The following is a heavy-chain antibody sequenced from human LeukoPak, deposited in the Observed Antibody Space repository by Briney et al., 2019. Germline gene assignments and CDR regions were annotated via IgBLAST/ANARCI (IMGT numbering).Heavy chain of an antibody. CDR1: GGSISSHY. CDR2: IYYSGST. V-gene: IGHV4-59*11. J-gene: IGHJ4*02. D-gene: IGHD5-12*01. Sequence: PSETLSLTCTASGGSISSHYWSWIRQPPGKGLEWIGYIYYSGSTNYTPSLKSRVTISVDTSKNQFSLKLSSVTAADTAVYYCARGGGYSGYDSHFDYWGQGTLVTVSS. CDR3: ARGGGYSGYDSHFDY.